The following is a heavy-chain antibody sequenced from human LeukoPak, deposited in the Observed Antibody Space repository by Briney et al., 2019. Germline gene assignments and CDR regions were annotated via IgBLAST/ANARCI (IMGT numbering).Heavy chain of an antibody. Sequence: QPGRSLRLSCAASGFTFSIYGMHWVRQAPGKGLEWVAVIPYDGSNEYYADSVKGRFTISRDNSKNTLHLQMNSLRAEDTAVYYCAKVRSSSGWVYDAFDIWGQGTLVTVSS. CDR3: AKVRSSSGWVYDAFDI. CDR2: IPYDGSNE. V-gene: IGHV3-30*18. D-gene: IGHD6-19*01. J-gene: IGHJ3*02. CDR1: GFTFSIYG.